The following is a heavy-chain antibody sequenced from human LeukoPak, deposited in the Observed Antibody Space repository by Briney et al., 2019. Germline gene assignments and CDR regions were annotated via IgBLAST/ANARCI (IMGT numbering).Heavy chain of an antibody. CDR3: ARVGSYYYYYMDV. D-gene: IGHD3-16*01. V-gene: IGHV4-59*01. Sequence: SETLSLTCTASGGSISSYYWSWIRQPPGKGLEWIGYIYYSGTTNYNPSLKSRVTISVDTSKNQFSLRLSSVTAADTAVYYCARVGSYYYYYMDVWGKGTTVTVSS. CDR1: GGSISSYY. CDR2: IYYSGTT. J-gene: IGHJ6*03.